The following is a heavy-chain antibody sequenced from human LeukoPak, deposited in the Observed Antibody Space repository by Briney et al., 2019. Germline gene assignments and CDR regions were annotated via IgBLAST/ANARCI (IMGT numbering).Heavy chain of an antibody. V-gene: IGHV3-48*03. CDR3: ARWTRVTSSSLWYFDL. CDR1: GFTFSSYE. CDR2: IHNGGSST. D-gene: IGHD6-6*01. Sequence: AGGSLRLSCVASGFTFSSYEMNWVRQAPGEGLEWVSYIHNGGSSTYYADSVKGRFTISRDNGKNSLHLQMNSLRVEDTAVYYCARWTRVTSSSLWYFDLWGRGTLVTVSS. J-gene: IGHJ2*01.